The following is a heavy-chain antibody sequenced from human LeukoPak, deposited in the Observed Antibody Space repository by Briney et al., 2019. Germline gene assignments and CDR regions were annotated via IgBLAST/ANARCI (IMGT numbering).Heavy chain of an antibody. Sequence: PGGPLRLSCAASGFIFSSYGMHWVRQAPGKGLEWVAVISYDGSNKYYADSVKGRFTIPRDNSKNTLYLQMNSLRAEDTAVYYCAKEMGVAAAGLDAFDIWGQGTMVTVSS. CDR3: AKEMGVAAAGLDAFDI. D-gene: IGHD6-13*01. V-gene: IGHV3-30*18. CDR1: GFIFSSYG. J-gene: IGHJ3*02. CDR2: ISYDGSNK.